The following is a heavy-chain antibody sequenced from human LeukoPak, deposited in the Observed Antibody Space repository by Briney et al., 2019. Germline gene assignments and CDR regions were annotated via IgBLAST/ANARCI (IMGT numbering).Heavy chain of an antibody. CDR3: AKGAGGFSYYNWFDP. Sequence: SETLSLTCIVSGVSIRSGDYYWGWIRQPPGKSLEWIGCMSSGGSFFYNPSLENRVTITVDTSKNHFSLRLTSVTAADTAIYYCAKGAGGFSYYNWFDPWGQGTLVTVSS. D-gene: IGHD5-18*01. CDR1: GVSIRSGDYY. J-gene: IGHJ5*02. V-gene: IGHV4-39*07. CDR2: MSSGGSF.